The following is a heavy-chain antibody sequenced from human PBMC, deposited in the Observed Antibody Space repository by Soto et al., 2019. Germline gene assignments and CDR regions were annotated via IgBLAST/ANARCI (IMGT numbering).Heavy chain of an antibody. CDR1: GGTFSSYA. D-gene: IGHD3-3*01. J-gene: IGHJ5*02. CDR3: AREEPKNYDFWSGRRVWFDP. CDR2: IIPIFGTA. Sequence: ASVKVSCKASGGTFSSYAISWVRQAPGQGLEWMGGIIPIFGTANYAQKFQGRVTITADESTSTAYMELSSLRSEDTAVYYCAREEPKNYDFWSGRRVWFDPWRQGTLVTVSS. V-gene: IGHV1-69*13.